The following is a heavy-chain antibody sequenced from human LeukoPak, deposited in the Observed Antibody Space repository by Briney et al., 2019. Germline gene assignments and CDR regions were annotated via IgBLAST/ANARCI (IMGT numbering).Heavy chain of an antibody. Sequence: GGSLRLSCAASGFTFSSYGMHWVRQAPGKGLEWVAVISYDGSNKYYADSVKGRFTISRDNSKNTLYLQMNSLRAEDAAVYYCAKQAPDYGDYFPFDYWGQGTLVTVSS. J-gene: IGHJ4*02. CDR3: AKQAPDYGDYFPFDY. CDR2: ISYDGSNK. D-gene: IGHD4-17*01. V-gene: IGHV3-30*18. CDR1: GFTFSSYG.